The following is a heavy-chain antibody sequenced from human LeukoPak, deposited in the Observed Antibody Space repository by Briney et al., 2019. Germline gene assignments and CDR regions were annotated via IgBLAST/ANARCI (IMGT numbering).Heavy chain of an antibody. J-gene: IGHJ6*03. V-gene: IGHV3-11*04. Sequence: GGSLRLSCAASGFTFSDYYMSWIRQAPGKGLEWVSYISSSGSTIYYADSVKGRFTISRDNAKNSLYLQMNSLRAEDTAVYYCARESVVPAAITYYYYYYMDVWGKGTTVTVSS. CDR2: ISSSGSTI. CDR1: GFTFSDYY. CDR3: ARESVVPAAITYYYYYYMDV. D-gene: IGHD2-2*02.